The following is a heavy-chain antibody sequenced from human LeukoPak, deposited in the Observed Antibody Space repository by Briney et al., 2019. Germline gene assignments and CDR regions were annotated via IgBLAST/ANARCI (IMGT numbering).Heavy chain of an antibody. V-gene: IGHV3-7*01. J-gene: IGHJ4*02. CDR2: IKQDGSEK. D-gene: IGHD6-13*01. CDR3: AREGITAAADF. Sequence: PGGSLRLSCAASGFSFSSFWMSWVRQAPGKGLEWVANIKQDGSEKYYEDSVKGRFTISRDNAKNSLYLQLNSLQAEDTAVYYCAREGITAAADFWGQGTLVTVSS. CDR1: GFSFSSFW.